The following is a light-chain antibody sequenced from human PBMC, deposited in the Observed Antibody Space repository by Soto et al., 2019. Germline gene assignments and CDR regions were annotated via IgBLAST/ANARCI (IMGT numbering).Light chain of an antibody. Sequence: EVVLTQSPATLSLSPGGRATLSCRASEDVDIYLAWYQQRPGQAPRLLIYDTSKRATGILARFTGTGSGTAFTITISSLEPEDFAVYYCQQRFSWPPWTFGQWTKVEIK. CDR1: EDVDIY. CDR2: DTS. CDR3: QQRFSWPPWT. J-gene: IGKJ1*01. V-gene: IGKV3-11*01.